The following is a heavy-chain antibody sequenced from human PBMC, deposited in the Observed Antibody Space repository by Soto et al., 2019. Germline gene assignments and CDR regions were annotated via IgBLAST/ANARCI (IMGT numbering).Heavy chain of an antibody. D-gene: IGHD6-19*01. J-gene: IGHJ6*02. V-gene: IGHV4-59*01. CDR1: GGSISSYY. CDR2: IYYSGST. Sequence: QVQLQESGPGLVKPSETLSLTCTVSGGSISSYYWSWIRQPPGKGLEWIGYIYYSGSTNYNPSLKSRVTISVDTSKNQFSLKLSSVTAADTAVYYCARGGGIAVAGKGSSYYYGMDVWGQGTTVTVSS. CDR3: ARGGGIAVAGKGSSYYYGMDV.